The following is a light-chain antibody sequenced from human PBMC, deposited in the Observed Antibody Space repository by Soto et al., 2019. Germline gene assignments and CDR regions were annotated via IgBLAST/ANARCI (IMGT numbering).Light chain of an antibody. V-gene: IGKV1-27*01. J-gene: IGKJ3*01. CDR2: ATF. CDR3: QKYNSVPFT. Sequence: DIQMTQSPSSLSASAGDRVTITCRASQGISNYLAWYQQKPGKVPKLVIYATFTLQSGVPSRFSGSGNGSGTDFTLTISSLQPEDVATYYCQKYNSVPFTFGPGTKVDIK. CDR1: QGISNY.